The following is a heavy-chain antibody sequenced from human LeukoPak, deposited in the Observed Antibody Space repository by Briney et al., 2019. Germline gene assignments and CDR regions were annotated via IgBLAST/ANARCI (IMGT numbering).Heavy chain of an antibody. D-gene: IGHD3-10*02. CDR1: GYSFTDKY. J-gene: IGHJ6*03. V-gene: IGHV1-2*02. CDR3: ARVQEVYVKSIYYVHYMDI. Sequence: ASVKVSCKASGYSFTDKYMHWVRQAPGQGLEWMGRINPKSGGTNYAQKFQGRVTMTTDTPMSTAYMEVSRLTSNDTAIYYCARVQEVYVKSIYYVHYMDIWGKGTTVTVSS. CDR2: INPKSGGT.